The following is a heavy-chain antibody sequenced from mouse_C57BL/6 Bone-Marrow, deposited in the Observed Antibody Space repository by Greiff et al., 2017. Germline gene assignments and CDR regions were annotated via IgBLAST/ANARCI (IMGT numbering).Heavy chain of an antibody. CDR2: IRSKSNNYAT. CDR1: GFSFNTYA. D-gene: IGHD2-3*01. V-gene: IGHV10-1*01. CDR3: VRPIDGYVGFAY. Sequence: GGGLVQPKGSLKLSCAASGFSFNTYAMNWVRQAPGKGLEWVARIRSKSNNYATYYADSVKDRFTISRDDSESMLYLQMNNLKTEDTAMYYCVRPIDGYVGFAYWGQGTLVTVSA. J-gene: IGHJ3*01.